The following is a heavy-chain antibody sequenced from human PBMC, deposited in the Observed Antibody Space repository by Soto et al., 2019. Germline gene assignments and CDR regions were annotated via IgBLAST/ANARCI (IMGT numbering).Heavy chain of an antibody. Sequence: ASVKVSCKASGYTFTRDQIHWVRQAPGQGPEWMGMIDPSGGKTNYAQKFQGRVTMTRDTSTSTVYMALSSLRSDDTAIYFCARVMRSLLSITALDTWGQGTLVTVSS. CDR3: ARVMRSLLSITALDT. D-gene: IGHD5-18*01. CDR2: IDPSGGKT. V-gene: IGHV1-46*01. J-gene: IGHJ5*02. CDR1: GYTFTRDQ.